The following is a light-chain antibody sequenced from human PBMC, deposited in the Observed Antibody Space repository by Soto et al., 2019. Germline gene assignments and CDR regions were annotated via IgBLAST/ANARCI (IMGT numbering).Light chain of an antibody. CDR2: DAY. CDR3: QQRHMWPIT. J-gene: IGKJ5*01. Sequence: EVVLTQSPVTLSLSPGERATLSFRASQSFRGLLAWYQQKPGQAPRLLIYDAYNRATGIPPRFSGSGSGTAFTLTISSPEPADSAVYYCQQRHMWPITFGQGTRLEIK. V-gene: IGKV3-11*01. CDR1: QSFRGL.